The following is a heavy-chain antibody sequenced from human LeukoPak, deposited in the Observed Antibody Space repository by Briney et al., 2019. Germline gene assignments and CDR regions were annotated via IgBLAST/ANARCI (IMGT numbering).Heavy chain of an antibody. CDR2: IKQDGSEK. CDR1: GFTFSGYW. J-gene: IGHJ4*02. D-gene: IGHD5-12*01. Sequence: PGGSLRLSCVASGFTFSGYWISWVRQAPGKGLEWVANIKQDGSEKYYVDSVKGRFTISRDNAKNSLFLQMNSLRAEDTAVYYCARDQGYGPYFDYWGQGTLVIVSS. CDR3: ARDQGYGPYFDY. V-gene: IGHV3-7*01.